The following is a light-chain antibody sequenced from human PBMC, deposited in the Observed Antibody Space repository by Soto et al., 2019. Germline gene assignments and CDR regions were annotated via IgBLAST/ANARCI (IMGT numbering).Light chain of an antibody. V-gene: IGLV1-47*01. J-gene: IGLJ1*01. CDR2: RDS. Sequence: QSALIQPPSASATPGQRVTVSCSGSSSNIGNNYVYWFQQLPGAAPKLLIYRDSQRPSGVPDRFSGSKSGTSASLAISGLQSEDEAVYYCCSYADNNDYVFGTGTKVTVL. CDR3: CSYADNNDYV. CDR1: SSNIGNNY.